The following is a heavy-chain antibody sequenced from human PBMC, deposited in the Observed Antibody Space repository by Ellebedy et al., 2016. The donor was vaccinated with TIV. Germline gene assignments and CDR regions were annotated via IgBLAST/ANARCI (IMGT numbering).Heavy chain of an antibody. V-gene: IGHV4-31*03. J-gene: IGHJ6*02. CDR3: ARTTTRRGGGYYGMDV. Sequence: SETLSLTCNASGGSISSGGYYWSWIRQHPGKGLEWIGYIYYSGSTYYNPSLKSRVTMSVDTSKNQFSLKLSSVTAADTAVYYCARTTTRRGGGYYGMDVWGQGTTVTVSS. CDR1: GGSISSGGYY. CDR2: IYYSGST. D-gene: IGHD1-1*01.